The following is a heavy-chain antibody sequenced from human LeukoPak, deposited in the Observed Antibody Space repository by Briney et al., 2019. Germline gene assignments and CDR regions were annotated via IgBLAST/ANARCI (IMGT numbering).Heavy chain of an antibody. CDR2: IVPMPDIA. CDR1: VGTFSHYG. J-gene: IGHJ4*02. V-gene: IGHV1-69*04. CDR3: ARDRKGCSNGSCYSASDY. Sequence: GASVKVSCKASVGTFSHYGINWVRQAPGQGLEWMGRIVPMPDIANYAQKFQGRVTITADKSTSTAYMELNSLTSEDTAVYFCARDRKGCSNGSCYSASDYWGQGTLVTVSS. D-gene: IGHD2-15*01.